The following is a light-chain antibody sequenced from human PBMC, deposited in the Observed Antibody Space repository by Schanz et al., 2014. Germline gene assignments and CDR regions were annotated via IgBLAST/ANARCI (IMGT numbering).Light chain of an antibody. J-gene: IGKJ3*01. CDR3: EQSNRVPFT. Sequence: EIVLTQSPGTLSLSPGERATLFCRASQSVSSYLAWYQQKPGQAPRLLIYAASILQNGVPSRFSGSGSGTDFTLTISSLQPEDFATYYCEQSNRVPFTFGPGTEVNVK. CDR1: QSVSSY. V-gene: IGKV3-11*01. CDR2: AAS.